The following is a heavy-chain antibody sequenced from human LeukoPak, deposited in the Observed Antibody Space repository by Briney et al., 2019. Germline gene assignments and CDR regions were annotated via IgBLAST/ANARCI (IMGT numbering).Heavy chain of an antibody. CDR3: ARALAAAGTRWFDP. V-gene: IGHV3-66*01. CDR1: GFTVSSNY. J-gene: IGHJ5*02. CDR2: IYSGGST. Sequence: GGSLRLSCAASGFTVSSNYMSWVRQAPGKGLEWVSVIYSGGSTYYADSVKGRFTISRDNSKNTLYLQMNSLRAEDTAVYYCARALAAAGTRWFDPWGQGTLVTVSS. D-gene: IGHD6-13*01.